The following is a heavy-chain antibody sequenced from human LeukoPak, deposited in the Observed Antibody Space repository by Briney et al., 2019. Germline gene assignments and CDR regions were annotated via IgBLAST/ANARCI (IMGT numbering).Heavy chain of an antibody. CDR3: ARGQVDTQPLLAD. D-gene: IGHD5-18*01. V-gene: IGHV1-46*01. CDR2: INPSGVST. J-gene: IGHJ4*02. Sequence: ASVNISCKASGFTFTTFYMHWVRQAPGQGLEWMAVINPSGVSTTYAQNFQGRVTMTRDTSTSTVYMELSSLRSEDTAVYYCARGQVDTQPLLADWGQGTLVTVSS. CDR1: GFTFTTFY.